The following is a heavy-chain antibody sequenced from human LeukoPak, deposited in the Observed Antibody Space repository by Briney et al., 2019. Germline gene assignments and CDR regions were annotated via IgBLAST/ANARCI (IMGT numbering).Heavy chain of an antibody. D-gene: IGHD6-19*01. V-gene: IGHV3-53*01. CDR1: GFTVSCNY. CDR2: ICSGGST. CDR3: ARDGGVAAKDY. Sequence: GGSLRLSCAASGFTVSCNYMTWVRRAPGKGLEWVSVICSGGSTYYADSVKGRFTISRDNSKNTLYLQMNSLRAEDTAVYYCARDGGVAAKDYWGQGTLVTVSS. J-gene: IGHJ4*02.